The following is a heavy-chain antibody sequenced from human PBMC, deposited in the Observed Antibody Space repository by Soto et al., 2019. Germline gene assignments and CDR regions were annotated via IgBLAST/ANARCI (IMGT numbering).Heavy chain of an antibody. CDR3: ASPTGSYYAPFDY. D-gene: IGHD1-26*01. V-gene: IGHV4-30-4*01. CDR2: IYYSGST. CDR1: GGSISSGDYY. Sequence: SEPLSLTCTVSGGSISSGDYYWSWIRQPPGKGLEWIGYIYYSGSTYYNPSLKSRVTISVDTSKNQFSLKLSSVTAADTAVYYCASPTGSYYAPFDYWGQGTLVTVSS. J-gene: IGHJ4*02.